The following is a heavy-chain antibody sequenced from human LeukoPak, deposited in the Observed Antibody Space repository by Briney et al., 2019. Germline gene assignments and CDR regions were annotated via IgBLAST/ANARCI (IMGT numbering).Heavy chain of an antibody. CDR3: AKEITMIRGVIKLGFDY. D-gene: IGHD3-10*01. J-gene: IGHJ4*02. CDR1: GFTFSSYG. CDR2: ISGGGGST. Sequence: GGSLRLSCAASGFTFSSYGMHWVRQAPGKGLEWVSAISGGGGSTYYADSVKGRFTISRDNSKNTLYLQMNSLRAEDTAVYYCAKEITMIRGVIKLGFDYWGQGTLVTVSS. V-gene: IGHV3-23*01.